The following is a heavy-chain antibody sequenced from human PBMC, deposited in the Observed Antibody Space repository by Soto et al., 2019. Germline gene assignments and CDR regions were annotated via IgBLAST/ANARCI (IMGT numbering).Heavy chain of an antibody. CDR3: TRGPRPISTGTGAY. D-gene: IGHD3-10*01. J-gene: IGHJ4*02. V-gene: IGHV3-74*01. CDR2: IYNDGTYS. Sequence: GGSLRLSCAASGFIFKMYWMHWVRQSPGKGLVWISKIYNDGTYSDYADSVRGRFTISRDNVNDTLYLQMNNLRAEDSGLYYCTRGPRPISTGTGAYWGQGTQVTVSS. CDR1: GFIFKMYW.